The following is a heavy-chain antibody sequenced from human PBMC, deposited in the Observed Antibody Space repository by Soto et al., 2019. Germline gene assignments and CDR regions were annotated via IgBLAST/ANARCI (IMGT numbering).Heavy chain of an antibody. Sequence: PSETLSLTCAVYSGSFSGHYWNWIRQPPGKGLEWIGEINQSGSTNYNPSLKSRVTISLETSKNQFSLKLSSVTAADTAVYYCARSRDGYTFDYWGQGTLVTVT. D-gene: IGHD5-12*01. CDR1: SGSFSGHY. V-gene: IGHV4-34*01. CDR3: ARSRDGYTFDY. J-gene: IGHJ4*02. CDR2: INQSGST.